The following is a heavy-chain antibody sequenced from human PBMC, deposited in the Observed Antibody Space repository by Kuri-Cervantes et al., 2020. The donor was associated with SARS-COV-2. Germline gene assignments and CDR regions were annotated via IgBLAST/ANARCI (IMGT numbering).Heavy chain of an antibody. CDR1: GGSFSGYY. CDR2: INHSGST. D-gene: IGHD3/OR15-3a*01. V-gene: IGHV4-34*01. J-gene: IGHJ6*02. Sequence: SQTLSLTCAVYGGSFSGYYWSWIRQPPGKGLEWIGEINHSGSTNYNPSLKSRVTISVDTYKNQFSLKLSSVTAADTAVYYCARGLAILDNMYGMDVWGQGTTVTVSS. CDR3: ARGLAILDNMYGMDV.